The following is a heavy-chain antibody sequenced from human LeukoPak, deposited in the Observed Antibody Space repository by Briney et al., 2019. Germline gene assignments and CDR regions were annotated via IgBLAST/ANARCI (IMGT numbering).Heavy chain of an antibody. CDR3: ARGNGGYFDY. CDR2: IYYSGSP. CDR1: GGSISSYY. J-gene: IGHJ4*02. D-gene: IGHD4-23*01. Sequence: SETLSLTSTVSGGSISSYYWSWIRQPPGEGLEWIGYIYYSGSPNYNPSLKSRVPIPLHTSKKQFSLKLSSVTAADTAVYYCARGNGGYFDYWGQGTLVTVSS. V-gene: IGHV4-59*01.